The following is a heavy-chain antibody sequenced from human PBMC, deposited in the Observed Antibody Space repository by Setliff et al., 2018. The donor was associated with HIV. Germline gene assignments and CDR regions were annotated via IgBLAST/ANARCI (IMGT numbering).Heavy chain of an antibody. Sequence: ASVKVSCKASGYTFTDYYMHWVQQAPGKGLEWMGRVDPEDGETIYAEKFQGRVTITTDTSTSTAYMELRSLRSEDTAVYYCATHPPYRSAWFDPWGQGTLVTVSS. V-gene: IGHV1-69-2*01. CDR1: GYTFTDYY. CDR2: VDPEDGET. D-gene: IGHD6-19*01. J-gene: IGHJ5*02. CDR3: ATHPPYRSAWFDP.